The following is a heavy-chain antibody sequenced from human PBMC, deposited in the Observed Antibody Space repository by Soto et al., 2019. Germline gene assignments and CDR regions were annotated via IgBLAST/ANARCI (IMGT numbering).Heavy chain of an antibody. V-gene: IGHV3-72*01. CDR2: IRNKANNYAT. Sequence: EVQLVQSGGGLVQPGGSLRLSCAASGFTFSDYYMDWVRRAPGKGLEWVGRIRNKANNYATEYAASLKGRVTFSRDDSEISLYLQMNSLETEDTAVYWCTREKRYYNKLTSFFFDNWGQGTLVTVSS. D-gene: IGHD3-10*01. CDR3: TREKRYYNKLTSFFFDN. J-gene: IGHJ4*02. CDR1: GFTFSDYY.